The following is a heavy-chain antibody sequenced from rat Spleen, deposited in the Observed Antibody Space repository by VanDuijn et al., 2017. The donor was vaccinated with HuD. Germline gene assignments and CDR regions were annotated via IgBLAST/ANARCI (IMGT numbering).Heavy chain of an antibody. V-gene: IGHV2-43*01. Sequence: QVQLKESGPGLVQPSQTLSLTCTVSGFSLTSYHVSWVRQPPGKGLEWMGVIWTGGSTAYNSLLKIRLSISRDISKSQVFLKMNSLQTEDPATYYWASHSTTEGLMTWGQGVMVTVSS. D-gene: IGHD1-11*01. CDR3: ASHSTTEGLMT. J-gene: IGHJ2*01. CDR2: IWTGGST. CDR1: GFSLTSYH.